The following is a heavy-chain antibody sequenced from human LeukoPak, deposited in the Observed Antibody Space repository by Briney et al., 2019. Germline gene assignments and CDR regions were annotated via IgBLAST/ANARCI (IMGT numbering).Heavy chain of an antibody. CDR1: GFTFSSYG. D-gene: IGHD6-19*01. CDR2: IRYDGGNK. J-gene: IGHJ4*02. CDR3: AKTPSGWHFDY. Sequence: AGGSLRLSCAASGFTFSSYGMHWVRQAPGKGLEWVAFIRYDGGNKYYADSVKGRFTISRDNSKNTLYLQMNSLRAEDTAVYYCAKTPSGWHFDYWGQGTLVTVSS. V-gene: IGHV3-30*02.